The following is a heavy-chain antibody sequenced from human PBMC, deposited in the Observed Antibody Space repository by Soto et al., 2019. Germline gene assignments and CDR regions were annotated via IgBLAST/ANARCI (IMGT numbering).Heavy chain of an antibody. CDR3: ARGAVDPHYYYYYGMDV. Sequence: QVQLQQWGAGLLKPSETLSLTCAVYGGSFSGYYWSWIRQPPGKGLEWSGEINHSGSTNYNPSLKSRVTISVDTSKNQFSLKLSSVTAADTAVYYCARGAVDPHYYYYYGMDVWGQGTTVTVSS. CDR2: INHSGST. D-gene: IGHD6-19*01. CDR1: GGSFSGYY. J-gene: IGHJ6*02. V-gene: IGHV4-34*01.